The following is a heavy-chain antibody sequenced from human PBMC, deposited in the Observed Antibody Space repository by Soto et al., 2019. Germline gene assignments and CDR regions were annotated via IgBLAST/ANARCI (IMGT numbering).Heavy chain of an antibody. V-gene: IGHV4-61*08. CDR2: TRSRWRP. D-gene: IGHD3-3*01. CDR1: GGCFCSGANS. CDR3: ARHDFDHRNYDI. Sequence: SETLLLPCRVPGGCFCSGANSWSLNRQPPGTRLERIGYTRSRWRPNYNPSLQSLQPRVTISVDPSRNQFSLRLTSVTAADTALYYCARHDFDHRNYDIWAQRT. J-gene: IGHJ3*02.